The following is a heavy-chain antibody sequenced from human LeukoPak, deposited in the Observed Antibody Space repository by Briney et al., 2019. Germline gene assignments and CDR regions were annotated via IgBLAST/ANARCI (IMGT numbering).Heavy chain of an antibody. CDR1: GGTFSNYA. CDR2: IIPIADTA. V-gene: IGHV1-69*05. CDR3: ARSKGDYGISDF. D-gene: IGHD4-17*01. Sequence: ASVKVSCKASGGTFSNYAISWVRQAPGQGLEWMGGIIPIADTANYAQRFQGRVTITTDESTTTAYMDLSSLTSEDTAVYFCARSKGDYGISDFWGQGTLVIVSS. J-gene: IGHJ4*02.